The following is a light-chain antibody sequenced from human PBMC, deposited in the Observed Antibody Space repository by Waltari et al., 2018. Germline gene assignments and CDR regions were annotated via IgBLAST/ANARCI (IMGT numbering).Light chain of an antibody. CDR2: QNN. V-gene: IGLV3-1*01. J-gene: IGLJ2*01. Sequence: SYDLTQPPSVSVSPGPTASITCSGDKLANKNVCWYQQKPGQSPVLVIYQNNKRPSGIPERFSASNSGSTATLTMSGVQSTDEADYYCQALDRRTVEVVFGGGTRLAVL. CDR3: QALDRRTVEVV. CDR1: KLANKN.